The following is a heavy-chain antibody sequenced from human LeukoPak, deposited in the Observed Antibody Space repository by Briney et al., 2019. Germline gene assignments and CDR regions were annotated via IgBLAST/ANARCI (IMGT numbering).Heavy chain of an antibody. CDR3: ARAVLLWFGELSPDYFDY. Sequence: ASVKVSCKASGGTFSSYAISWVRQAPGQGLEWMGRIIPILGIANYAQKFQGRVTITADKSTSTAYMELSSLRSEDTAVYYCARAVLLWFGELSPDYFDYWGQGTLVTVSS. D-gene: IGHD3-10*01. J-gene: IGHJ4*02. CDR1: GGTFSSYA. V-gene: IGHV1-69*04. CDR2: IIPILGIA.